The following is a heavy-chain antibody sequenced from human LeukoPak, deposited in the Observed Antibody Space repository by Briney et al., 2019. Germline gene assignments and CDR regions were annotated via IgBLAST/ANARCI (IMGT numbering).Heavy chain of an antibody. Sequence: ASVKVSCKASGYTFTSYVINWVRQATGQGLEWMGWMNPNSGNTGYAQKFQGRVTMTRNTSISTAYMELSSLRSEDTAVYYCAVQVVTSYYYYMDVWGKGTTVTLSS. V-gene: IGHV1-8*01. CDR1: GYTFTSYV. CDR2: MNPNSGNT. CDR3: AVQVVTSYYYYMDV. J-gene: IGHJ6*03. D-gene: IGHD3-10*01.